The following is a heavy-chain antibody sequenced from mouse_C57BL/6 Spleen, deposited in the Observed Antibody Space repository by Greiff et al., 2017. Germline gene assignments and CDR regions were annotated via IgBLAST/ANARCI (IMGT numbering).Heavy chain of an antibody. CDR2: IYPGDGDT. CDR3: ARPYYDYYYYAMEY. V-gene: IGHV1-80*01. J-gene: IGHJ4*01. D-gene: IGHD2-4*01. CDR1: GYAFSSYW. Sequence: QLQQSGAELVKPGASVKISCKASGYAFSSYWMNWVKQRPGKGLEWIGQIYPGDGDTNYNGKFKGKATLTADKSSSTAYMHLSSLTSEDSAVYSCARPYYDYYYYAMEYWGQGTSVTVSS.